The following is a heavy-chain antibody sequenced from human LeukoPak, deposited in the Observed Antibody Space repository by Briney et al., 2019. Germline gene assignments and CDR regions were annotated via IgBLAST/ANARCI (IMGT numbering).Heavy chain of an antibody. CDR3: TRGKPETVFDS. J-gene: IGHJ4*01. CDR1: GGSINSSSSYY. V-gene: IGHV4-39*01. CDR2: IYYSGST. Sequence: PSETLSLTCAVSGGSINSSSSYYWGWIRQPPGKGLEWIGSIYYSGSTYHNPSLKSRVTISVDTSKNQFSLKLSSVTAADTAVYYCTRGKPETVFDSWGRGTLVTVSS.